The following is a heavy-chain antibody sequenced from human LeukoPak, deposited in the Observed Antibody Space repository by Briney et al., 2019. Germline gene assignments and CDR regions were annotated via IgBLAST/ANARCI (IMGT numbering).Heavy chain of an antibody. CDR1: GFTFNSYA. CDR3: AKDSKNYAIDY. V-gene: IGHV3-23*01. J-gene: IGHJ4*02. CDR2: ISGSGGST. D-gene: IGHD3-16*01. Sequence: GGSLRLSCAASGFTFNSYAMSWVRQAPGKGLEWVSTISGSGGSTYYADAVKGRFTISRDNSKNTLYLHMNSLRAEDTAVYYCAKDSKNYAIDYWGQGTLVTVSS.